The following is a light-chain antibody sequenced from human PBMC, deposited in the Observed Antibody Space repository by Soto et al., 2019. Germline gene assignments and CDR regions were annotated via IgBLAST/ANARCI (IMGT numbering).Light chain of an antibody. CDR2: DVR. CDR1: SSDVGGYNY. V-gene: IGLV2-14*03. J-gene: IGLJ3*02. Sequence: QSALTQPASVSGSPGQSITISCTGTSSDVGGYNYVSWYQQHPDKAPKLLIFDVRNRPSGVSNRFSGSKSGNTASLTISGLQAEDGADYYCSSYTTSGALVFGGGTKPPS. CDR3: SSYTTSGALV.